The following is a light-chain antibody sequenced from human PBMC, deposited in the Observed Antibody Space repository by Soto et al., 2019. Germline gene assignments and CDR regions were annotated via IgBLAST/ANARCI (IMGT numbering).Light chain of an antibody. J-gene: IGKJ4*01. Sequence: EIVLTQSPATLSLSPGERATLSCRASQSVSSYLAWYQQRPGQAPRLLIYDASNRATGIPDRFSGSGSGTDFTLTISSLAPEDFAVYYCQQRSYWPLTFGGGTKVEIK. CDR3: QQRSYWPLT. CDR2: DAS. V-gene: IGKV3-11*01. CDR1: QSVSSY.